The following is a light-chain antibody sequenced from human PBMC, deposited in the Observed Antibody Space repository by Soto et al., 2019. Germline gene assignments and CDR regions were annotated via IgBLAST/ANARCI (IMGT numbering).Light chain of an antibody. V-gene: IGKV1-5*03. CDR2: KAS. CDR3: QQYNSYSST. J-gene: IGKJ5*01. Sequence: DIQMTQSPSTLSASVGDRVTITCRASQSSSWLAWYQQKPGKAPKLLIYKASSLESGVPSRFSGSGSGTEFTLTISSLQPDDFATYYCQQYNSYSSTFGQGTRLEIK. CDR1: QSSSW.